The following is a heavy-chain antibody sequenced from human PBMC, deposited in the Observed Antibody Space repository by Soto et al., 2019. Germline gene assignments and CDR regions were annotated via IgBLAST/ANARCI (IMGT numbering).Heavy chain of an antibody. J-gene: IGHJ6*02. D-gene: IGHD1-1*01. V-gene: IGHV4-61*01. Sequence: QVQLQESGPGLVKPSETLSLTCTVSGGSVSSGSYYWSWIRQPPGKGLEWIGYIYYSGSTNYNPSLTSLFTISVDTSQNQVSLKLSSVTAADTAVYYWARAPGSLERFYYYYGMDVWGQGTKVTVSS. CDR2: IYYSGST. CDR1: GGSVSSGSYY. CDR3: ARAPGSLERFYYYYGMDV.